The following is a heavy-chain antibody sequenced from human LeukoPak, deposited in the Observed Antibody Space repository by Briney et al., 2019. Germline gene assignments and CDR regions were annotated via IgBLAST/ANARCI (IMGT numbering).Heavy chain of an antibody. V-gene: IGHV3-9*01. J-gene: IGHJ4*02. CDR3: AKGSGE. CDR2: ISWNSGSI. CDR1: GFTFYDYA. Sequence: GRSLRLSCAASGFTFYDYAMHWVRHAPGKGLEWVSGISWNSGSIGYADSVKGRFTIYRDNAKNSLYLQMNSLRAEDTALYYCAKGSGEWGQGTLVTVSS. D-gene: IGHD2-21*01.